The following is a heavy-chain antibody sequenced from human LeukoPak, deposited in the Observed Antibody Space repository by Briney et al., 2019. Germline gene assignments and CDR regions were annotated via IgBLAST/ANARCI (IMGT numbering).Heavy chain of an antibody. CDR3: ARGYCSGGSCYSIRYYGMDV. Sequence: SETLSLTCAVYGGSFSGYYWSWIRQPPGKGLEWLGEINHSGSTNYNPSLKSRVTISVDTSKNQFSLKLSSVTAADTAVYYCARGYCSGGSCYSIRYYGMDVWGQGTTVTVSS. CDR1: GGSFSGYY. V-gene: IGHV4-34*01. CDR2: INHSGST. D-gene: IGHD2-15*01. J-gene: IGHJ6*02.